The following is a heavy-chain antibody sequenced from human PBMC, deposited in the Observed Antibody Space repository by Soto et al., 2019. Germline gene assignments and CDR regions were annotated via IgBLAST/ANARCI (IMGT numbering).Heavy chain of an antibody. CDR2: IKQDGSEK. Sequence: EVQLVESGGGLVQPGGSLRLSCAASGFTFSSYWMSWVRQAPGKGLEWVANIKQDGSEKYYVDSVKGRFTISRDNAKNSLYLQMNSLRAEDTAVYYCAKDTPPNYDSSGYFDYWGQGTLVTVSS. J-gene: IGHJ4*02. D-gene: IGHD3-22*01. V-gene: IGHV3-7*01. CDR1: GFTFSSYW. CDR3: AKDTPPNYDSSGYFDY.